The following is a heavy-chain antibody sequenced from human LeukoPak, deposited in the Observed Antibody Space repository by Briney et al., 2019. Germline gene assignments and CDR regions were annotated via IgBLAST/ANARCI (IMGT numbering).Heavy chain of an antibody. CDR2: IRSKTYGGTT. V-gene: IGHV3-49*04. Sequence: GGSLRLSHAASGFIYRDHDITWVRQAPGKGLEWLGFIRSKTYGGTTELAASVEGRFTISRDDSKSIAYLQMNSLKTEDTAVYDCTRSEYRDYYGCSGYWIDYWGQGTLVTVSS. CDR1: GFIYRDHD. J-gene: IGHJ4*02. D-gene: IGHD3-22*01. CDR3: TRSEYRDYYGCSGYWIDY.